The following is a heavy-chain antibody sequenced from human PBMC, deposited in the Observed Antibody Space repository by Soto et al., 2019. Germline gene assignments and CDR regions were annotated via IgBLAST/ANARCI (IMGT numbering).Heavy chain of an antibody. J-gene: IGHJ5*02. V-gene: IGHV1-8*01. D-gene: IGHD3-3*01. CDR1: GYTFTSYD. CDR3: ARGERNDFWSGYYNWFDP. CDR2: MNPNSGNT. Sequence: GASVKVSCKASGYTFTSYDINWVRQATGQGLEWMGWMNPNSGNTGYAQKFQGRVTMTRNTSISTAYMELSSLRSEDTAVYYCARGERNDFWSGYYNWFDPWGQGTLVTVSS.